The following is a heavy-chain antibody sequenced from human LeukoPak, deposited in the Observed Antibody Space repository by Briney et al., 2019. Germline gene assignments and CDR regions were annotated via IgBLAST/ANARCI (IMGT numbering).Heavy chain of an antibody. J-gene: IGHJ4*02. D-gene: IGHD2-8*02. CDR3: ARAWWGEGHFDY. CDR1: GFTFSTYW. Sequence: GGSLILSCAGSGFTFSTYWMHWVRQAPGMGLVWVSRINPDGSTTDYADSVKGRFTISRDNAKNSLYLQMNSLRAEDTAVYYCARAWWGEGHFDYWGQGTLVTVSS. V-gene: IGHV3-74*01. CDR2: INPDGSTT.